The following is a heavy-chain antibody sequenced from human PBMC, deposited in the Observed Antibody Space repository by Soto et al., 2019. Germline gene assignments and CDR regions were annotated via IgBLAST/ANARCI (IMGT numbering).Heavy chain of an antibody. CDR1: GFTFSSYG. D-gene: IGHD6-19*01. CDR2: IWYDGSNK. V-gene: IGHV3-33*01. J-gene: IGHJ4*02. Sequence: GGSLRLSCAASGFTFSSYGMHWVRQAPGKGLEWVAVIWYDGSNKYYADSVKGRFTISRDNSKNTLYLQMNSLRAEDTAVYYCASKQWLAGPRDFELGYWGQGTLVTVSS. CDR3: ASKQWLAGPRDFELGY.